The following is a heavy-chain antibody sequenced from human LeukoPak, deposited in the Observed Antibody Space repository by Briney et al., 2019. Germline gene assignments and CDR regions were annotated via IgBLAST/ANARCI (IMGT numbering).Heavy chain of an antibody. Sequence: PGGSLRLSCAASGFTFSSYGMSWVRQAPGEGLGWVSTISGSGSNTYYADSVKGRFTISRDNSKNTLYLQMNSLRAEDTAVYYCAILSDPHWGQGTLVTVSS. D-gene: IGHD2-21*01. V-gene: IGHV3-23*01. J-gene: IGHJ4*02. CDR3: AILSDPH. CDR2: ISGSGSNT. CDR1: GFTFSSYG.